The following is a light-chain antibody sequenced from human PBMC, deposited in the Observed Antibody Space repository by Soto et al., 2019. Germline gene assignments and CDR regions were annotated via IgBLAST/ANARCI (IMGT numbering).Light chain of an antibody. CDR1: QTVERW. Sequence: DIQMTQSPSTLSASVGDRVTITCRASQTVERWLALYQQKRGKAPNLVISDVSSLERGVPSKFSGSGSGTEFTLTISGLEPDDCASDYCQQYKDSVWTFRHGTKV. V-gene: IGKV1-5*01. CDR3: QQYKDSVWT. CDR2: DVS. J-gene: IGKJ1*01.